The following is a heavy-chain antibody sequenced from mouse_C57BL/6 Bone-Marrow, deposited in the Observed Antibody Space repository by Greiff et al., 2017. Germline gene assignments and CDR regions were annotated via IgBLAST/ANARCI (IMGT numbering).Heavy chain of an antibody. Sequence: EVQLQQSGAELVRPGASVKLSCTASGFNIKDDYMHWVKQRPEQGLEWIGWIDPENGDTEYASKFQGKATITADTSSNTAYLQLSSLTSEDTAVYYWTTAITTVSRGYAMDYWGQGTSVTVSS. CDR2: IDPENGDT. V-gene: IGHV14-4*01. J-gene: IGHJ4*01. CDR3: TTAITTVSRGYAMDY. D-gene: IGHD1-1*01. CDR1: GFNIKDDY.